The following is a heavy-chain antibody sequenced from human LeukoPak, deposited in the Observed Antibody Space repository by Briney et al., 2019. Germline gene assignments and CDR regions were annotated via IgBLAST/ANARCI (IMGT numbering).Heavy chain of an antibody. CDR1: GFTFSSYA. Sequence: GGSLRLSCAAYGFTFSSYAMSCDRQPPGKGLEWVSAISGSGGSTYYADSVEGRFTIARDNSKNTLYLEMNSLRGEDTAVYYCARAHGSSGWYETVEYWGQGTLVTVSS. D-gene: IGHD6-19*01. CDR3: ARAHGSSGWYETVEY. J-gene: IGHJ4*02. V-gene: IGHV3-23*01. CDR2: ISGSGGST.